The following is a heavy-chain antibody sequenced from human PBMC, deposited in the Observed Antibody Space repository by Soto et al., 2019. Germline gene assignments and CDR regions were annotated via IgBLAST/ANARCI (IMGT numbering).Heavy chain of an antibody. D-gene: IGHD2-8*01. CDR2: IIPIFGTA. J-gene: IGHJ6*02. CDR3: ASVNGMSPRNYFGMEV. V-gene: IGHV1-69*13. Sequence: SVKGCGKAAGGTFSSYAISWVRQAPVQGLEWMGGIIPIFGTANYAQKFQGRVTITADESTSTAYMELSSLRSEDTAVYYCASVNGMSPRNYFGMEVWVQGTTVHVSS. CDR1: GGTFSSYA.